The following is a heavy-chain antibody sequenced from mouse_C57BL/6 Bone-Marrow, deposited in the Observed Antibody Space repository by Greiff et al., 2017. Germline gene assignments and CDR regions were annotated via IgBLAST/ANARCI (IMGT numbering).Heavy chain of an antibody. Sequence: EVQLVESGGGLVKPGGSLKLSCAASGFTFSDYGMHWVRQAPEKGLEWVAYISSGSSTIYYADTVKGRFTISRDNAKNTLFLQMTSLRYEDTAMYYCARISTMVRYAMDYWGQGTSVTVSS. D-gene: IGHD2-1*01. CDR2: ISSGSSTI. J-gene: IGHJ4*01. CDR1: GFTFSDYG. CDR3: ARISTMVRYAMDY. V-gene: IGHV5-17*01.